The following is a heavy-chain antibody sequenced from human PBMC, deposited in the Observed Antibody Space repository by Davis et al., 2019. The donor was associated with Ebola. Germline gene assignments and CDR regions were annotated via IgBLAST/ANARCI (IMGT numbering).Heavy chain of an antibody. CDR3: ARSITMVRGAQTYYYYGMDV. CDR2: INPNSGGT. CDR1: GYTFTGYY. V-gene: IGHV1-2*02. Sequence: AASVKVSCKASGYTFTGYYMHWVRQAPGQGLEWMGWINPNSGGTNYAQKFQGRVTMTRDTSISTAYMELSRLRSDDTAVYYCARSITMVRGAQTYYYYGMDVWGQGTMVTVSS. D-gene: IGHD3-10*01. J-gene: IGHJ6*02.